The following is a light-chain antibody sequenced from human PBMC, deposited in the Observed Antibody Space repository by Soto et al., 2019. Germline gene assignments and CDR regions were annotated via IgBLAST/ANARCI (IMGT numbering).Light chain of an antibody. CDR2: GAS. CDR3: QQYNNWPPWT. CDR1: QSVSTS. V-gene: IGKV3-15*01. J-gene: IGKJ1*01. Sequence: EIVMTQSPATLSVSPGERATLSCRASQSVSTSLAWYQQKPGQAPRLLIYGASTRATGIPARFSGSGSGTEFTLTLSSLQSEDFAVYYCQQYNNWPPWTFGQGTKVDIK.